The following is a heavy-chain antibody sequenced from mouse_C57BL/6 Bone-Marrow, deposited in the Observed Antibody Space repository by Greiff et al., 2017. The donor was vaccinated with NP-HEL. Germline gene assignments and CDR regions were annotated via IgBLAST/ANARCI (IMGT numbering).Heavy chain of an antibody. CDR2: IYPRDGST. V-gene: IGHV1-78*01. CDR1: GYTFTDHT. Sequence: VQLVESDAELVKPGASVKISCKVSGYTFTDHTIHWMKQRPEQGLEWIGYIYPRDGSTKYNEKFKGKATLTADKSSSTAYMQLNSLTSEDSAVYFCARGGNPSYWYFDVWGTGTTVTVSS. J-gene: IGHJ1*03. D-gene: IGHD2-1*01. CDR3: ARGGNPSYWYFDV.